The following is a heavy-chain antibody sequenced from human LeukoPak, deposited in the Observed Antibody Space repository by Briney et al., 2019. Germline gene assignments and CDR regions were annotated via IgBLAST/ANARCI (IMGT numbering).Heavy chain of an antibody. CDR1: GFTFSTYA. V-gene: IGHV3-23*01. Sequence: GGSLRLSCAASGFTFSTYAMSWVRQAPGKGLEWVSSISRSGDRTYYADSVKGRFTISRDNSKNTLYLQMNSLRAEDTAMYYCAKYNYYGSGSYYNDFDSWGQGTLVTVSS. D-gene: IGHD3-10*01. CDR2: ISRSGDRT. CDR3: AKYNYYGSGSYYNDFDS. J-gene: IGHJ4*02.